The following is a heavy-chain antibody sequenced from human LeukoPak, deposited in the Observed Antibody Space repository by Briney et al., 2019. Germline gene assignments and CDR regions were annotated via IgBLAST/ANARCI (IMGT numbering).Heavy chain of an antibody. CDR2: INAGNGNT. J-gene: IGHJ6*02. Sequence: GASVKVSCKASGYTFTSYAMHWVRQAPGQRLEWMGWINAGNGNTKYSQKFQGRVTITRDTSASTAYMELSSLRSEDTAVYYCARAIRWYYGMDVWGQGTTVTVSS. CDR3: ARAIRWYYGMDV. V-gene: IGHV1-3*01. D-gene: IGHD2-15*01. CDR1: GYTFTSYA.